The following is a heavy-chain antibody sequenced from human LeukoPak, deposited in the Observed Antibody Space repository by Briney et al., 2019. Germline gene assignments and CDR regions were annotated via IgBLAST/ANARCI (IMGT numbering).Heavy chain of an antibody. CDR2: IYSGGTT. J-gene: IGHJ4*02. V-gene: IGHV3-66*01. Sequence: PGGSLRLSCAASGFTVSNNYMNWVRQAPGKGLEWVSLIYSGGTTYYADSVKGRFTISRDGSKNTLYLQMSSLRVEDTAVYYCARDPPAVTANTYGWGQGTLVIVSS. D-gene: IGHD5-18*01. CDR3: ARDPPAVTANTYG. CDR1: GFTVSNNY.